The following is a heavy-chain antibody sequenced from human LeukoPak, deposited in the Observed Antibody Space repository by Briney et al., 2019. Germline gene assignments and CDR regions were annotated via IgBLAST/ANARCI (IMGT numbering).Heavy chain of an antibody. CDR3: ARTGNDQYYFAY. D-gene: IGHD1-1*01. J-gene: IGHJ4*02. Sequence: GESLKISCKGSGYRFTTYWIGWVRQMPGKGLEWLGFIYGGDSDIRYSPSFQGQVTISADKSISTAYLQWSSLKASDTAVYYCARTGNDQYYFAYWGQGTLVTVSS. CDR1: GYRFTTYW. V-gene: IGHV5-51*01. CDR2: IYGGDSDI.